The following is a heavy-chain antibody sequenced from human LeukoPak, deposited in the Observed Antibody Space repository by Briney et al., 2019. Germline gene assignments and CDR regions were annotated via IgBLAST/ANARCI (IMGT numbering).Heavy chain of an antibody. Sequence: ASVKVSCKASGYTFTSYGISWVRQAPGQGLEWMGWISAYNGNTNYAQKLQGRVTMTTDTSTSTAYMELRSLRSDDTAVYYCARDIAVYDFWSGGRYYYSMDVWGQGTTVTVSS. J-gene: IGHJ6*02. CDR2: ISAYNGNT. V-gene: IGHV1-18*01. CDR1: GYTFTSYG. D-gene: IGHD3-3*01. CDR3: ARDIAVYDFWSGGRYYYSMDV.